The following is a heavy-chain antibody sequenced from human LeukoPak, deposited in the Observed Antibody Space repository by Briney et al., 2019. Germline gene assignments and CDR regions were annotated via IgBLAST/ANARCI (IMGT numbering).Heavy chain of an antibody. V-gene: IGHV1-18*01. CDR2: ISAYNGNT. CDR1: GYTFTSYG. J-gene: IGHJ4*02. D-gene: IGHD3-10*01. Sequence: ASVKVSCKASGYTFTSYGISWLRQAPGQGLEWMGWISAYNGNTNYAQKLQGRVTITTDTSTSTAYMELRSLRSDDTAVYYCARAILNSNVLLWFGESVGSFDYWGQGTLVTVSS. CDR3: ARAILNSNVLLWFGESVGSFDY.